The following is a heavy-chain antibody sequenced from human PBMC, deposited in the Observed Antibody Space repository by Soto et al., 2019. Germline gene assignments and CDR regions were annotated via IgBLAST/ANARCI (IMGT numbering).Heavy chain of an antibody. Sequence: ASVKVSCKASGYTFTSYGISWVRQAPGQGLEWMGWISANSGNTNYVQKLQGRVTMTTDTSTSTAYMALRSLRSDDTAVYYCARGVRGDYYDSSGYLTGMDVWGQGTTVTVS. J-gene: IGHJ6*02. CDR2: ISANSGNT. CDR1: GYTFTSYG. CDR3: ARGVRGDYYDSSGYLTGMDV. D-gene: IGHD3-22*01. V-gene: IGHV1-18*01.